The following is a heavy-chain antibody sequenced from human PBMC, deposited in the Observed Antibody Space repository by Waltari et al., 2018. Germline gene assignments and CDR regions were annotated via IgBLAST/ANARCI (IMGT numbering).Heavy chain of an antibody. CDR3: VTDRGDFDY. CDR1: GMSSHTFNSAY. Sequence: VQLVESGGVLVQPGGSLRLSCVASGMSSHTFNSAYMSWVRRAPTRGLEWIGRMKTDSEGAATEFAAPVKGRFSISRDDSKKTLYLQLSSLEKDDTAVYYCVTDRGDFDYWGQGTLVTVSS. CDR2: MKTDSEGAAT. D-gene: IGHD3-10*01. V-gene: IGHV3-15*01. J-gene: IGHJ4*02.